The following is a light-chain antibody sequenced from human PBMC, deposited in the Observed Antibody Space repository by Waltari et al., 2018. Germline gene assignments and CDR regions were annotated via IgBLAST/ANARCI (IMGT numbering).Light chain of an antibody. Sequence: EIVLTQSPATLSLSPGERATLSCRASQNIDIYLAWYQQRPGQAPRLLIYAAFYRATGIPARFSGSGSGTDFTLTISSLEPEDFAVYSCQQRNSWPLTFGGGTKVEFK. V-gene: IGKV3-11*01. CDR1: QNIDIY. CDR2: AAF. J-gene: IGKJ4*01. CDR3: QQRNSWPLT.